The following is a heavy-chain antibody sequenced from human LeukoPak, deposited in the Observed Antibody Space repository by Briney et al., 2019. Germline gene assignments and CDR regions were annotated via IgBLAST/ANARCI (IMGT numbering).Heavy chain of an antibody. CDR3: ARDTDYYGSGRHGYFDH. J-gene: IGHJ1*01. V-gene: IGHV3-23*01. D-gene: IGHD3-10*01. Sequence: GGSLRLSCAASGFTFSNYAMSWVRQTPGKGLECVSVVTGSGGDTYYTGSVNGRFTISRDNPKNTLHLQMNSLRVEDTAVYYCARDTDYYGSGRHGYFDHWGQGTLVTVSS. CDR2: VTGSGGDT. CDR1: GFTFSNYA.